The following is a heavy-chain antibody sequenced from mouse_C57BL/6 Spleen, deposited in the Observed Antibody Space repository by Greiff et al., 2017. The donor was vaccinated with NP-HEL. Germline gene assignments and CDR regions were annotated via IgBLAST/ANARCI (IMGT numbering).Heavy chain of an antibody. CDR2: IDPNSGGT. Sequence: QVQLQQPGAELVKPGASVKLSCKASGYTFTSYWMHWVKQRPGRGLEWIGRIDPNSGGTKYNEKFKSKATLTVDTPSSTAYMQLSSLTSEDSAVYYCARPITTVVATDWYFDVWGTGTTVTVSS. CDR1: GYTFTSYW. V-gene: IGHV1-72*01. D-gene: IGHD1-1*01. J-gene: IGHJ1*03. CDR3: ARPITTVVATDWYFDV.